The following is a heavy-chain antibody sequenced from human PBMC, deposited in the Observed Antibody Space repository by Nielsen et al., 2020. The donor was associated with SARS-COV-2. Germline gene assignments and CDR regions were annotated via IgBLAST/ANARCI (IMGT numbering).Heavy chain of an antibody. CDR1: GYTFTSYG. CDR2: ISAYNGNT. V-gene: IGHV1-18*01. Sequence: ASVKVSCKASGYTFTSYGISWVRQAPGQGLEWMGWISAYNGNTNYAQKLQGRVTMTTDTSTSTAYMELRSLRSDDTAVYYCARMYYYDSSGYSNPDLDYWGQGTLVTVSS. J-gene: IGHJ4*02. CDR3: ARMYYYDSSGYSNPDLDY. D-gene: IGHD3-22*01.